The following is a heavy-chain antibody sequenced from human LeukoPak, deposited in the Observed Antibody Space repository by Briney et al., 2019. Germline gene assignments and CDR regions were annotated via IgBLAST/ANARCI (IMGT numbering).Heavy chain of an antibody. Sequence: GGSLRLSCAASGFTFSFSWMTWVRQAPGKALEWVANIKPDGSERYYVDSVKGRFTISRDNAKNSVYLHLNSLRAEDTAVYYCAKGKYSGDYYHYFDYWGQGTLVTVSS. D-gene: IGHD1-26*01. J-gene: IGHJ4*02. CDR1: GFTFSFSW. V-gene: IGHV3-7*05. CDR3: AKGKYSGDYYHYFDY. CDR2: IKPDGSER.